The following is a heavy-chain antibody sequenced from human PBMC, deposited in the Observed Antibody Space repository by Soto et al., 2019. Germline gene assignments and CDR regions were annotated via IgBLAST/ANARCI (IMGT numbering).Heavy chain of an antibody. Sequence: PSETLSLTCTVSGGSISSYYWSWIRQPPGKGLEWIGYIYYSGSTNYNPSLKSRVTISVDTSNNQFSLKLSSVTAADTAVYYCARDSGYDSSRFDYWGQGTLVTVSS. J-gene: IGHJ4*02. CDR2: IYYSGST. V-gene: IGHV4-59*01. CDR1: GGSISSYY. CDR3: ARDSGYDSSRFDY. D-gene: IGHD5-12*01.